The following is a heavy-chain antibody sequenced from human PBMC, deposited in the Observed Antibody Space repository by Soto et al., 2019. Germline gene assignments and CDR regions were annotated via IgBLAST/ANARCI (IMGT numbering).Heavy chain of an antibody. Sequence: PSETLSLTCTVSGGSISSYYWSWIRQPPGKGLEWIGYIYYSGSTNYNPSLKSRVTISVDTSKNQFSLKLSSVTAADTAVYYCARHVGRRYYGMDVWGQGTTVTVSS. CDR1: GGSISSYY. J-gene: IGHJ6*02. V-gene: IGHV4-59*01. CDR2: IYYSGST. CDR3: ARHVGRRYYGMDV.